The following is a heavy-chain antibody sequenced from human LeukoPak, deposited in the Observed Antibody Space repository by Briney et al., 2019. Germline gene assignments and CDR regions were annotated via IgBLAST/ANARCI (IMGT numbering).Heavy chain of an antibody. Sequence: ASVKVSCKASGYTFTGYYMHWARQAPGQGLEWMGWINPNSGGTDYAQKFQGRVTMTRDTSISTAYMELSRLRSDDTAVYYCARDLWYGGNSGNFDYWGQGTLVTVSS. J-gene: IGHJ4*02. V-gene: IGHV1-2*02. D-gene: IGHD4-23*01. CDR1: GYTFTGYY. CDR3: ARDLWYGGNSGNFDY. CDR2: INPNSGGT.